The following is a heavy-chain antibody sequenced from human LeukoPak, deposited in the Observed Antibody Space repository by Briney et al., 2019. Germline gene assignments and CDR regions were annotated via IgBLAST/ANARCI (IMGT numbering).Heavy chain of an antibody. CDR1: GFTFSSYG. J-gene: IGHJ3*02. CDR2: IRYDGSNK. Sequence: GGSLRLSCAASGFTFSSYGMHWVRQAPGKGLEWVAFIRYDGSNKYYADSVKGRFTISRDNAENSLYLQMNSLRAEDTAVYYCARVLRYDNSGHDSFDIWGQGTMVIVSS. CDR3: ARVLRYDNSGHDSFDI. V-gene: IGHV3-30*02. D-gene: IGHD3-22*01.